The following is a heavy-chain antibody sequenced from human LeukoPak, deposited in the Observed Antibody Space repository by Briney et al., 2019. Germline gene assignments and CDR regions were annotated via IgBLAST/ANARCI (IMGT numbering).Heavy chain of an antibody. Sequence: ASVKVSCKASGYTFTSCDINWVRQATGQGLEWMGWMNPNSGNTGYAQKFQGRVTMTRNTFISTAYMELSSLRSEDTAVYYCARAHSYGGRGLVDYWGQGTLVTVSS. J-gene: IGHJ4*02. CDR2: MNPNSGNT. CDR3: ARAHSYGGRGLVDY. D-gene: IGHD5-18*01. V-gene: IGHV1-8*01. CDR1: GYTFTSCD.